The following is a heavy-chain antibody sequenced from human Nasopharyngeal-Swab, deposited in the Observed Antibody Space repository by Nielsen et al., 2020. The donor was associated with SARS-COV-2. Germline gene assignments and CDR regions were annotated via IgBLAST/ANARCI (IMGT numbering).Heavy chain of an antibody. J-gene: IGHJ4*02. V-gene: IGHV4-34*01. CDR3: ARGRSSGWYYYYFDY. CDR2: ISHYGST. D-gene: IGHD6-19*01. Sequence: PRSLRPSCAVYGGSISGYSCSWNSQHPGKGLEWIGEISHYGSTNYNTFLKSRVTISVDTSKNQFSLKLSSVTAADTAVYYCARGRSSGWYYYYFDYWGQGTLVTVSS. CDR1: GGSISGYS.